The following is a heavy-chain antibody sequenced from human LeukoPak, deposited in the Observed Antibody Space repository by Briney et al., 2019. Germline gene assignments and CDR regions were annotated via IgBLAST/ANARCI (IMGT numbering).Heavy chain of an antibody. Sequence: GGSLRLSCAASGFTVSSNYMSWVRQAPGKGLEWVSVIYSGGSTYYADSAKGRFTISRDNSKNTLYLQMNSLRAEDTAVYYCARARAAAGIGGLVGYYYYGMDVWGKGTTVTVSS. CDR1: GFTVSSNY. CDR3: ARARAAAGIGGLVGYYYYGMDV. J-gene: IGHJ6*04. V-gene: IGHV3-53*01. CDR2: IYSGGST. D-gene: IGHD6-13*01.